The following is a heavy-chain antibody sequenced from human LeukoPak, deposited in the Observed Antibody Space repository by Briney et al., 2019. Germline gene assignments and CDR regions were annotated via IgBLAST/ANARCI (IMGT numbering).Heavy chain of an antibody. Sequence: GGSLRLSCAASGFTFSAYGIHWVRQAPGKGLEWVAIVSYDGSNKYYADPVKGRFTISRDNSKNTLYLEMNSLRAEDTAVYYCARAYYYDSSSYYRNHFDYWGQGTLVTVSS. V-gene: IGHV3-30*03. D-gene: IGHD3-22*01. CDR1: GFTFSAYG. CDR3: ARAYYYDSSSYYRNHFDY. CDR2: VSYDGSNK. J-gene: IGHJ4*02.